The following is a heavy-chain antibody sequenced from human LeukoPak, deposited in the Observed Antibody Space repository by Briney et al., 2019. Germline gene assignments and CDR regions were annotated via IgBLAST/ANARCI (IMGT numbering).Heavy chain of an antibody. CDR1: GFTFRNYA. J-gene: IGHJ4*02. CDR3: AGGQMFTSGGFDD. CDR2: IYTGGDT. V-gene: IGHV3-53*01. D-gene: IGHD6-19*01. Sequence: GGSLRVSCAATGFTFRNYAMGWVRQAPGKGLEWVSVIYTGGDTYYADSVRGRFTISRDNSKNTVNLQMNSLRAEDTALYYCAGGQMFTSGGFDDWGQGTLVTVSS.